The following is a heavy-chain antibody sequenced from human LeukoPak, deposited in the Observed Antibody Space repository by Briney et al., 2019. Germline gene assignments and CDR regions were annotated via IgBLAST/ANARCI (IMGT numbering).Heavy chain of an antibody. Sequence: GGSLRLSCAASGFTFSSYWMSWVRQAPGKGLEWVANIKQDGSEKYYVDSVKGRFTISRDNAKNSLYLQMNSLRAEDTALYYCAKDRFYSGSPRAFDMWGRGTMVTVSS. CDR1: GFTFSSYW. CDR3: AKDRFYSGSPRAFDM. CDR2: IKQDGSEK. J-gene: IGHJ3*02. D-gene: IGHD1-26*01. V-gene: IGHV3-7*03.